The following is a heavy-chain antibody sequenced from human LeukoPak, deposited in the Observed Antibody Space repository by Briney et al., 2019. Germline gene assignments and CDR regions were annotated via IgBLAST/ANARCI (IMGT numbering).Heavy chain of an antibody. CDR2: IYYSGST. V-gene: IGHV4-39*07. Sequence: SETLSLTCTVSGGSISGSSYYWGWIRQPPGKGLEWIGSIYYSGSTYYNPSLKSRVTISVDRSKNQFSLKLSSVTAADTAVYYCARGTERASWFDPWGQGTLVTVSS. J-gene: IGHJ5*02. CDR1: GGSISGSSYY. D-gene: IGHD1-1*01. CDR3: ARGTERASWFDP.